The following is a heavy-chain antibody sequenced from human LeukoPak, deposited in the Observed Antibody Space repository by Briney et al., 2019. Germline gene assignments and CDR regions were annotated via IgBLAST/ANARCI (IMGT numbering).Heavy chain of an antibody. D-gene: IGHD5-18*01. CDR1: GYTFTGYY. CDR2: INPNSGGT. CDR3: ARGNYGDTAMQPDFDY. Sequence: ASVKVSCKASGYTFTGYYMHWVRQAPGQGLEWMGWINPNSGGTNYAQKFQGRVTRTRDTSISTAYMELRRLRSDDTAVYYCARGNYGDTAMQPDFDYWGQGTLVTVSS. V-gene: IGHV1-2*02. J-gene: IGHJ4*02.